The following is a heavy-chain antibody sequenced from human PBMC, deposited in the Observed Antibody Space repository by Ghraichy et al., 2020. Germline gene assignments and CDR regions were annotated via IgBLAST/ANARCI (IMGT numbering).Heavy chain of an antibody. J-gene: IGHJ5*02. CDR1: GFTFSSYS. D-gene: IGHD4-17*01. Sequence: LTCAASGFTFSSYSMNWVRQAPGKGLEWVSSISSSSSYIYYADSVKGRLTISRDNAKNSLYLQMNSLRAEDTAVYYCARGPPLNYGDLPLGWFDPWGQGTLVTVSS. CDR2: ISSSSSYI. V-gene: IGHV3-21*01. CDR3: ARGPPLNYGDLPLGWFDP.